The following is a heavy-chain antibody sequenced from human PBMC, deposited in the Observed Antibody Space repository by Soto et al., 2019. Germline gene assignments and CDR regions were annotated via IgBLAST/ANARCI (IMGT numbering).Heavy chain of an antibody. CDR1: GDSISNNY. J-gene: IGHJ5*02. V-gene: IGHV4-59*01. Sequence: PSETLSLTCTVSGDSISNNYWNWIRQPPGKGLEWIGYIYYSGDTNYNPSLKSRVTISVDTSKNQFSMKLSSVSAADTAVYYCARSPGGWFDPWGQGTLVTVS. CDR3: ARSPGGWFDP. CDR2: IYYSGDT.